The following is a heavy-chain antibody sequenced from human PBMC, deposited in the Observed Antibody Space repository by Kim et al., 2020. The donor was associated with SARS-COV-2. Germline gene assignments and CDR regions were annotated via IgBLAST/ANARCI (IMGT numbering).Heavy chain of an antibody. Sequence: ASVKVSCKASGYTFTSYYMHWVRQAPGQGLEWMGIINPSGGSTSYAQKFQGRVTMTRDTSTSTVYMELSSLRSEDTAVYYCARSPGDTDQLPHPFDYWGQGTLVTVSS. CDR1: GYTFTSYY. V-gene: IGHV1-46*01. D-gene: IGHD2-2*01. CDR2: INPSGGST. CDR3: ARSPGDTDQLPHPFDY. J-gene: IGHJ4*02.